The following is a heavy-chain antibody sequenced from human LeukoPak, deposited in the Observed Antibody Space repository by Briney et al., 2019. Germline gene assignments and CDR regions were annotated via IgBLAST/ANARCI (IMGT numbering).Heavy chain of an antibody. CDR3: AKDYGGAFDI. CDR2: ISSRGTYK. V-gene: IGHV3-21*04. D-gene: IGHD3-16*01. CDR1: GFTVSSNY. J-gene: IGHJ3*02. Sequence: GGSLRLSCAASGFTVSSNYMSWVRQAPGKGLEWVSSISSRGTYKNSADSLKGRFTISRDNAKNSLFLQMNSLRAEDMALYYCAKDYGGAFDIWGQGTMVTVSS.